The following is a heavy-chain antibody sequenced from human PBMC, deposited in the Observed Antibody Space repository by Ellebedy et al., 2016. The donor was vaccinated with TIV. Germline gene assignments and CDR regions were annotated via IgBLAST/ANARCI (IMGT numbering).Heavy chain of an antibody. Sequence: DSVKGRFTISRDNSKNTLYLQMNSLRAEDTAVYYCARGPEVRVGATSVHYWGHGNLVTVSS. CDR3: ARGPEVRVGATSVHY. V-gene: IGHV3-30*07. J-gene: IGHJ4*01. D-gene: IGHD1-26*01.